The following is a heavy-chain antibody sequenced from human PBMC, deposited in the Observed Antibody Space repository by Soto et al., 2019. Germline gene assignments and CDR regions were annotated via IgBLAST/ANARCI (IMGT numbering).Heavy chain of an antibody. Sequence: PGGSLRLSCAASGFTFSSFAMSWVRQAPGKGLDWVSAISGSGGSTYSADSVKGRFTISRDNSKNTLYLQMSSLRAEDTAVYYCARGFSARKGSTPDFWGQGSLVTVPQ. D-gene: IGHD6-6*01. J-gene: IGHJ4*02. V-gene: IGHV3-23*01. CDR2: ISGSGGST. CDR3: ARGFSARKGSTPDF. CDR1: GFTFSSFA.